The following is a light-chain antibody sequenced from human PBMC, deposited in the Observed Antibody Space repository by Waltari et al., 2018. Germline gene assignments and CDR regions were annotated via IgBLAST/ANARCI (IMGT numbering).Light chain of an antibody. CDR2: EVS. V-gene: IGLV2-8*01. CDR3: NSYVGSTLFYV. Sequence: QSALTPPPSASGSPGQSVPLSCTGTSSDVGGYKYVSWYHQHPGKAPKLIIYEVSKRPSGVPDRFSGSKSGNTASLTVSGLQAEDEADYYCNSYVGSTLFYVFGTGTKVTVV. CDR1: SSDVGGYKY. J-gene: IGLJ1*01.